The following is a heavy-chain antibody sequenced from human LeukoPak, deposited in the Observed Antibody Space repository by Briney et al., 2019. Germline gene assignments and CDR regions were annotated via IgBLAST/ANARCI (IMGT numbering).Heavy chain of an antibody. CDR3: ARGLEARYCSSTNCYGPPQYFDY. J-gene: IGHJ4*02. V-gene: IGHV4-34*01. D-gene: IGHD2-2*01. CDR2: INHSGST. CDR1: GGSFSGYY. Sequence: PSETLSLTCAVYGGSFSGYYWSWIRQPPGKGLEWIGEINHSGSTNYNPSLKSRVTISVDTSKNQFSLKLSSVTAADTAVYYCARGLEARYCSSTNCYGPPQYFDYWGQGTLVTVSS.